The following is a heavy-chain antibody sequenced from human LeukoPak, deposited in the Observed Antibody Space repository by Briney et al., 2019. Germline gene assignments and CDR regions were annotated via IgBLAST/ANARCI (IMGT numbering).Heavy chain of an antibody. Sequence: SETLSLTCTVSGGSVRTYYWSWIRHPPGMGLEWIGYIHDSGSTNYNPSLKSRVTISVDTSKNQFSLKLSSVTAADTAVYYCARGVGATTWNWFDPWGQGTRVTVSS. CDR2: IHDSGST. D-gene: IGHD1-26*01. CDR1: GGSVRTYY. CDR3: ARGVGATTWNWFDP. J-gene: IGHJ5*02. V-gene: IGHV4-59*02.